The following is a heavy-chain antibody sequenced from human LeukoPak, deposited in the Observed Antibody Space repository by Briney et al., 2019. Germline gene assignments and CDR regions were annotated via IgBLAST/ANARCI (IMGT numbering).Heavy chain of an antibody. CDR3: ARRETSSGWYVY. CDR2: IYYSGST. V-gene: IGHV4-59*01. CDR1: GGSISSYY. J-gene: IGHJ4*02. D-gene: IGHD6-19*01. Sequence: SETLSLTCTVSGGSISSYYWSWIRQPPRKGLEWIGYIYYSGSTNYNPSLKSRVTISVDTSKNQFSLKLSSVTAADTAVYYCARRETSSGWYVYWGQGTLVTVSS.